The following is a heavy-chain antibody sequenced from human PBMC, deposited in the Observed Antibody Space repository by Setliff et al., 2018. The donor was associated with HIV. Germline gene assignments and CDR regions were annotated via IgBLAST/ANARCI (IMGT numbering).Heavy chain of an antibody. CDR1: GFTFSSYE. V-gene: IGHV3-48*03. Sequence: GGSLRLSCAASGFTFSSYEMNWVRQSPGKGLEWVSYITGNGTTIYYADSVKGRFTISRDNAKNSLYLQMNSLRAEDTAVYYCARVRLYSSALDYWGQGTLVTVSS. J-gene: IGHJ4*02. CDR2: ITGNGTTI. CDR3: ARVRLYSSALDY. D-gene: IGHD3-22*01.